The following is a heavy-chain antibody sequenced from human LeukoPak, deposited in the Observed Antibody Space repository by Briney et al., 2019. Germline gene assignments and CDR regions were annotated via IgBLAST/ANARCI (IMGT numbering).Heavy chain of an antibody. CDR3: ARYDGGSGPFDY. CDR2: LYSGGNT. D-gene: IGHD3-10*01. CDR1: GFTFGSYA. J-gene: IGHJ4*02. Sequence: GGSLRLSCAASGFTFGSYAMSWVRQAPGKGLEWVSVLYSGGNTYYADSVKGRFTISRDNSKNTLYLQMNSLRAEDTAVYYCARYDGGSGPFDYWGQGTLVTVSS. V-gene: IGHV3-53*01.